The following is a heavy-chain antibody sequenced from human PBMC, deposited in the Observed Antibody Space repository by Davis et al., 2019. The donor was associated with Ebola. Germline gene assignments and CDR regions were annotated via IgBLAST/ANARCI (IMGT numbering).Heavy chain of an antibody. CDR3: ARIVVEPNYYYYYYYYMDV. D-gene: IGHD2-2*01. CDR2: ISAYNGNT. V-gene: IGHV1-18*04. CDR1: GYTFTSYG. Sequence: ASVKVSCKASGYTFTSYGISWVRQAPGQGLEWMGWISAYNGNTNYAQKLQGRVTMTTDTSTSTAYMELRSLRSDDTAVYYCARIVVEPNYYYYYYYYMDVWGKGTTVTVSS. J-gene: IGHJ6*03.